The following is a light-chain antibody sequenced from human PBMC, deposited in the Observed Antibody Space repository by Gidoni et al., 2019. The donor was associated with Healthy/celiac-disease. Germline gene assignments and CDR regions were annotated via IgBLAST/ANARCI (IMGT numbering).Light chain of an antibody. CDR3: QQSYSTPLLT. CDR2: AAS. Sequence: DIQMTQSPSSLSASVGDRVTITCRASQSISSYLNGYQQKPVKAPKLLIYAASSLQSGVPSRFSGSGSGTDFTLTISSLQPEDFATYYCQQSYSTPLLTFGGGTKVEIK. CDR1: QSISSY. J-gene: IGKJ4*01. V-gene: IGKV1-39*01.